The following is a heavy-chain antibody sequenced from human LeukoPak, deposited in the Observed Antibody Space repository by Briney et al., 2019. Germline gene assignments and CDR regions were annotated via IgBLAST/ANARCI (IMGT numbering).Heavy chain of an antibody. CDR3: ARDWRSDYGGNSIDY. CDR2: ISSSGSTI. CDR1: GFTFRSYE. V-gene: IGHV3-48*03. Sequence: PGGSLRLSCAASGFTFRSYEMDWVRQAPGKGLEWVSYISSSGSTIYYADSVKGRFTISRDNAKNSLYLQMNSLRAEDTAVYYCARDWRSDYGGNSIDYWGQGTLVTVSS. D-gene: IGHD4-23*01. J-gene: IGHJ4*02.